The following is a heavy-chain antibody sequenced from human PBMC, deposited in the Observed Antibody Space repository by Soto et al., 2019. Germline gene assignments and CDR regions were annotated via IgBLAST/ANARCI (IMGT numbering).Heavy chain of an antibody. J-gene: IGHJ5*02. CDR2: INPNSGGT. CDR3: ARDVYSSNWTGRWLDS. D-gene: IGHD6-13*01. CDR1: GHTFTCYY. Sequence: XSVKVSCKDSGHTFTCYYMNLVRQAPGQGLEWMGWINPNSGGTNYAQKFQGRVTMTRDTSISTAYMELSRLRSDDTAMYYCARDVYSSNWTGRWLDSWGQGTLVTVSS. V-gene: IGHV1-2*02.